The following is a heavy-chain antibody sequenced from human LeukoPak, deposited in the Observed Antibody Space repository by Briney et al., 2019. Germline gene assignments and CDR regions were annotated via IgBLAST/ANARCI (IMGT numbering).Heavy chain of an antibody. J-gene: IGHJ4*02. V-gene: IGHV1-69*05. CDR2: NIPIFGTA. CDR1: GGTFSSYD. Sequence: GASVKVSCKASGGTFSSYDISWVRQAPGQGLEWMGRNIPIFGTANYAQKSQGRVTITTDESTNTGYMELSSLRSEDTAVYYCARDRRMEVGATDGNDYWGQGTLVTVSS. D-gene: IGHD1-26*01. CDR3: ARDRRMEVGATDGNDY.